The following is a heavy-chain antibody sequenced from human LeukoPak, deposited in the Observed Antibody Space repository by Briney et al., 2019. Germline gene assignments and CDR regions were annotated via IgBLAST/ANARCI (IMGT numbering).Heavy chain of an antibody. J-gene: IGHJ3*02. CDR3: ASPRELRYFDWFKDHDAFDI. CDR2: IIPIFGTA. D-gene: IGHD3-9*01. Sequence: VASVKVSCKASGGTFSSYAISWVRQAPGQGLEWMGGIIPIFGTANYAQKFQGRVTITADKSTSTAYVELSSLRSEDTAVYYCASPRELRYFDWFKDHDAFDIWGQGTMVTVSS. CDR1: GGTFSSYA. V-gene: IGHV1-69*06.